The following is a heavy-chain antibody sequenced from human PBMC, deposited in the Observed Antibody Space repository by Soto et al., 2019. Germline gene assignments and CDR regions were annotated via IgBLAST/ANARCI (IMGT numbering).Heavy chain of an antibody. V-gene: IGHV3-30*18. Sequence: QVQLVESGGGVVQPGRSLRLSCAASGFTFSSYGMHWVRQAPGKGLEWVAVISYDGSNKYYADSVKGRFTISRDNSKNTLYLQMNSLRAEDTAVYYCAKVGLSYGYYYGMAVGGQGTTVTVSS. CDR2: ISYDGSNK. CDR1: GFTFSSYG. CDR3: AKVGLSYGYYYGMAV. D-gene: IGHD1-26*01. J-gene: IGHJ6*02.